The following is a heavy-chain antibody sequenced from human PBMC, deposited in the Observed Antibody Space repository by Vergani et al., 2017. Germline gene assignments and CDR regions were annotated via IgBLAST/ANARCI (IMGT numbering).Heavy chain of an antibody. Sequence: EVQLLESGGGLVQPGGSLRLSCAASGFTFSSNYMSWVRQAPGKGLEWVSVIYSGGSTYYADSVKGRFTISRDNSKNTLYLQMNSLRAEDTAVYYCARQDTAMVTYYYYGMDVWGQGTTVTVSS. J-gene: IGHJ6*02. V-gene: IGHV3-66*04. CDR2: IYSGGST. CDR1: GFTFSSNY. CDR3: ARQDTAMVTYYYYGMDV. D-gene: IGHD5-18*01.